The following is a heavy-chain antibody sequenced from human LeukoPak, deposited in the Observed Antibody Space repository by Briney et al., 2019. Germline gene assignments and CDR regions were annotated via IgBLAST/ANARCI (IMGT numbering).Heavy chain of an antibody. V-gene: IGHV3-23*01. CDR2: INDGVGRA. CDR3: AKDLSCSSASCRPDY. D-gene: IGHD2-2*01. Sequence: GGSLRLSCSASGFTFSNYAMSWVRQAPGKGLEWVSAINDGVGRAFYADAARGRFTISRDNSKNTLYLQMNSLRAEDTAVYYCAKDLSCSSASCRPDYWGQGTLVTVSS. CDR1: GFTFSNYA. J-gene: IGHJ4*02.